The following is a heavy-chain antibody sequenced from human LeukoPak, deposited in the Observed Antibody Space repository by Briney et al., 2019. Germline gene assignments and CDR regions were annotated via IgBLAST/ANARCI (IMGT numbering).Heavy chain of an antibody. CDR1: GFTFSSYW. V-gene: IGHV3-7*01. CDR3: ARDQGIAVAGTLRDY. CDR2: IKQDGSEK. J-gene: IGHJ4*02. D-gene: IGHD6-19*01. Sequence: GGSLRLSCAASGFTFSSYWMSWVRQAPGKGLEWVANIKQDGSEKYYVDSVKGRFTISRDNAKNSLYLQMNSLRAEDTAVYYCARDQGIAVAGTLRDYWGQGTLVTVSS.